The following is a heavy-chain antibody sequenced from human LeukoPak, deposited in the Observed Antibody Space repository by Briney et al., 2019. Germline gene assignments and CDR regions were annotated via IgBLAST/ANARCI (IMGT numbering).Heavy chain of an antibody. J-gene: IGHJ6*01. CDR2: IIPIVGIA. CDR1: GGTFSSYA. Sequence: ASVKVSCKASGGTFSSYAISWVRQAPGQGLEWMGRIIPIVGIANYARKFQGRVTISADKSTSTAYMELSSLRSEDTAVYYCARSSNYYYYGMDVWGQGTTVTVSS. V-gene: IGHV1-69*04. CDR3: ARSSNYYYYGMDV. D-gene: IGHD4-11*01.